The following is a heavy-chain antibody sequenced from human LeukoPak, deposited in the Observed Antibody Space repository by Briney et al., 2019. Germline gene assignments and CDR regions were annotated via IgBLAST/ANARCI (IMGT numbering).Heavy chain of an antibody. CDR1: GFTFSSYA. CDR2: ISGSGGST. J-gene: IGHJ3*02. V-gene: IGHV3-23*01. D-gene: IGHD3-22*01. CDR3: AKGSSYYDSSGHYAFDI. Sequence: GGSLRLSCAASGFTFSSYAMSWVRQAPGKGLEWVSAISGSGGSTYYADSVKGRFTISRDNSKNTLYLQMSSLRAEDTAVYYCAKGSSYYDSSGHYAFDIWGQGTMVTVSS.